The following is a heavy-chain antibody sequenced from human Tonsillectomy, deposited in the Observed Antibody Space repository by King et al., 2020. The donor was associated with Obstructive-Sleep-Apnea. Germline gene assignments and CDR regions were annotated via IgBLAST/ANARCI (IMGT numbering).Heavy chain of an antibody. V-gene: IGHV3-74*01. D-gene: IGHD4-17*01. CDR3: AREGTVTGGRYFDL. CDR1: GFTFSSYW. J-gene: IGHJ2*01. CDR2: ISSDGSST. Sequence: VQLVESGGGLVQPGGSLRLSCAVSGFTFSSYWMHWVRQPPGKGLVWVSRISSDGSSTNYADSVKGRFTISRDNAKNTLFLQMNSLRAEDTAVWYCAREGTVTGGRYFDLWGRGTLVTVSS.